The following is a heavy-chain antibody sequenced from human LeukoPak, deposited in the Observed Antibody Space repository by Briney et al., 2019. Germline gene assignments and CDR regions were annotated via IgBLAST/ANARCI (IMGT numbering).Heavy chain of an antibody. D-gene: IGHD6-6*01. Sequence: ASVKVSCKPSGYTFTDYYIHWVRQAPGQGLEWMGCMNPNTGGTNFRQKFQGRVTMTRDPSISTAYMELRRLRPGDTAVYFCAREGLSSSSSYSYYYMDVWGTGTTVTVSS. CDR3: AREGLSSSSSYSYYYMDV. J-gene: IGHJ6*03. CDR1: GYTFTDYY. V-gene: IGHV1-2*02. CDR2: MNPNTGGT.